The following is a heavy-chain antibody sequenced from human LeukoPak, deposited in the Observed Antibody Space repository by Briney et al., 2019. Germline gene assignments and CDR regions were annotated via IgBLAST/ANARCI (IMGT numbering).Heavy chain of an antibody. Sequence: PSETLSLTCALCGGCFSNYYWSWIRQPRGKGLEWIGEIHPYGLTNFNPSLKSRVSISVDTSKNQFSLKLTSVTAADTAVYYCSRGSDESKTGDTWGQGSLVTVSS. V-gene: IGHV4-34*01. J-gene: IGHJ5*02. CDR3: SRGSDESKTGDT. CDR2: IHPYGLT. D-gene: IGHD3-9*01. CDR1: GGCFSNYY.